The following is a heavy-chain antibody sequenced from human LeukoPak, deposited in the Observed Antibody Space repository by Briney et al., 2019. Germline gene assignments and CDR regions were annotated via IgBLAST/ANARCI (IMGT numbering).Heavy chain of an antibody. CDR3: ATKQWLAPPPDS. CDR1: GFTFSKYW. CDR2: INTDGTVT. V-gene: IGHV3-74*01. D-gene: IGHD6-19*01. Sequence: GGSLRLSCAASGFTFSKYWMLWVRRAPGQGLESGSRINTDGTVTTYADSVKGRFTVSRDNADNIMFLQMNSVRDEDTAVYYCATKQWLAPPPDSWGQGTPVTVSS. J-gene: IGHJ4*02.